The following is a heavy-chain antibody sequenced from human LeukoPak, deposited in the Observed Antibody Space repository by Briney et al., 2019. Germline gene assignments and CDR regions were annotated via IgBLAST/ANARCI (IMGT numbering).Heavy chain of an antibody. D-gene: IGHD2-2*01. CDR1: GGSISSGGYY. CDR3: ARHVVVVPAAIVPRFAFDI. V-gene: IGHV4-31*03. J-gene: IGHJ3*02. Sequence: SETLSLTCTVSGGSISSGGYYWSWIRQHPGKGLEWIGYIYYSGSTYYNPSLKSRVTISVDTSKNQFSLKLSSVTAADTAVYYCARHVVVVPAAIVPRFAFDIWGQGTMVTVSS. CDR2: IYYSGST.